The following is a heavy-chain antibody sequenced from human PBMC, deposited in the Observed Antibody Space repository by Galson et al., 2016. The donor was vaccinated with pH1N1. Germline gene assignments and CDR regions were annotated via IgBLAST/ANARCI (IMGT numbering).Heavy chain of an antibody. Sequence: SLRLSCAGSGFNFSNHWMAWVRQAPGKGLEWVAHVNEEGIEENYIDSVTGRFIITRDNAKKSVFLQMYSLGGDDTAVYYCARVQVSAFFSMDHWGQGALVTVSS. J-gene: IGHJ4*02. D-gene: IGHD2-8*01. CDR2: VNEEGIEE. V-gene: IGHV3-7*03. CDR3: ARVQVSAFFSMDH. CDR1: GFNFSNHW.